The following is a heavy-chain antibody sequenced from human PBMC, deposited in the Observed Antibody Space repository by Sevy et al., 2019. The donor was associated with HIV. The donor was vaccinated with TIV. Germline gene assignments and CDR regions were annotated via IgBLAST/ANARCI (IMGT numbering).Heavy chain of an antibody. D-gene: IGHD6-19*01. V-gene: IGHV1-2*02. CDR3: ARVPSSGCSVRPFNWFDP. CDR2: INPNSGGT. J-gene: IGHJ5*02. CDR1: GYTFTGYY. Sequence: ASVKVSCKASGYTFTGYYMHWVRQAPGQGLEWMGWINPNSGGTNYAQKFQSRVTMTRDTSISTAYMELSRLRSDDTAVYYCARVPSSGCSVRPFNWFDPWGQGTLVTVSS.